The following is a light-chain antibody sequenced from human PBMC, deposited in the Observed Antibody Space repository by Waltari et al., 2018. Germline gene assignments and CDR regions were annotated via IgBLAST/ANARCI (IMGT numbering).Light chain of an antibody. V-gene: IGLV1-40*01. CDR2: VNN. CDR3: QSYDNSLSGPWV. Sequence: QSVLTQPPSVSGAPGQRVTISCTGRNSNIGAGYEVHWYQQLLGSDPKLLISVNNYRHSGVRHRCSCSKSCSSASLAITGLQAEDEADYYCQSYDNSLSGPWVFGGGTKLTVL. CDR1: NSNIGAGYE. J-gene: IGLJ3*02.